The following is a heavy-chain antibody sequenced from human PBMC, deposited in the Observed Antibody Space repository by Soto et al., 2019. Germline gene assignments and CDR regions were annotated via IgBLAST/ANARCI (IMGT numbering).Heavy chain of an antibody. J-gene: IGHJ5*02. CDR1: GGSFSGYY. Sequence: SETLSLTCAVYGGSFSGYYWSWIHQPPGKGLEWIGEINHSGSTNYNPSLKSRVTISVDTSKNQFSLKLSSVTAADTAVYYCARGGWFDPWGQGTLVTVSS. V-gene: IGHV4-34*01. CDR3: ARGGWFDP. CDR2: INHSGST.